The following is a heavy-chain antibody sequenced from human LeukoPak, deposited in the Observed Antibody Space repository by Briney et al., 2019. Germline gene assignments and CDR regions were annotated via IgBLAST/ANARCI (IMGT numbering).Heavy chain of an antibody. Sequence: GASVKVSCKASGYTFTSYGISWVRQAPGQGLEWMGWISAYNGNTNYAQKLQGRVTMTTDTSTSTAYMELRSLRSDDTAVYYCARDQRGRWFGELLYRFDYWGQGTLVTVSS. CDR2: ISAYNGNT. J-gene: IGHJ4*02. CDR1: GYTFTSYG. V-gene: IGHV1-18*01. CDR3: ARDQRGRWFGELLYRFDY. D-gene: IGHD3-10*01.